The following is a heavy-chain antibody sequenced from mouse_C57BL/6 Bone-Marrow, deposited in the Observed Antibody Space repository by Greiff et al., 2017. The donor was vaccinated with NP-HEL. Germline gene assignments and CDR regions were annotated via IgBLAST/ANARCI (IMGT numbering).Heavy chain of an antibody. CDR2: INPSSGYT. D-gene: IGHD6-5*01. Sequence: QVTLKESGAELARPGASVKMSCKASGYTFTSYTMHWVKQRPGQGLEWIGYINPSSGYTKYNQKFKDKATLTADKSSSTAYMQLSSLTSEDSAVYYCARYAGSYYFDYWGQGTTLTVSS. CDR1: GYTFTSYT. J-gene: IGHJ2*01. CDR3: ARYAGSYYFDY. V-gene: IGHV1-4*01.